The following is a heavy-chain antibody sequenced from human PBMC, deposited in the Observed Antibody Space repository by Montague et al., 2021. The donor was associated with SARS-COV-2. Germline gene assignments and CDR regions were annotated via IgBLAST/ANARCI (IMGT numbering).Heavy chain of an antibody. CDR1: GGSISDGGYS. CDR3: AREGGRIQLWLRGDDAFDI. Sequence: TRSLTCTVSGGSISDGGYSWTWIRQHPGKGLEWIGYVYYSGSTFSNPSLKSRITISVDTSKNQFYLKLSSVTAADTAVYYCAREGGRIQLWLRGDDAFDIWGQGTLVTVSS. V-gene: IGHV4-31*03. D-gene: IGHD5-18*01. CDR2: VYYSGST. J-gene: IGHJ3*02.